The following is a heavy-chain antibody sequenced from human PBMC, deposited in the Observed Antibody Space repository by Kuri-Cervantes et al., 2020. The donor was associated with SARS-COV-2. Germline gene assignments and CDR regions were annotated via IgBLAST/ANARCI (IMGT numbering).Heavy chain of an antibody. Sequence: GESLKISCAASGFTFSGSAMHWVRQASGKGLEWVGRIRSKANSYATAYAAPVKGRFTISRDDSKNTVYPQMNSLKTEDTAVYYCTKEGSSGSYDAFDIWGQGTMVTVSS. CDR2: IRSKANSYAT. V-gene: IGHV3-73*01. D-gene: IGHD6-19*01. CDR1: GFTFSGSA. J-gene: IGHJ3*02. CDR3: TKEGSSGSYDAFDI.